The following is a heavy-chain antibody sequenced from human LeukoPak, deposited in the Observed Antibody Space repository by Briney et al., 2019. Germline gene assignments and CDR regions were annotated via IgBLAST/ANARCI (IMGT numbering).Heavy chain of an antibody. CDR1: GFTFSSYG. Sequence: GGSLRLSCAASGFTFSSYGMHWVRQAPGKGLEWVAVIWYDGSNKYYADSVKGRFTISRDNSKNTLYLQMNSLRAEDTAVYYCAEDTSRYNWNSHLIDYWGQGTLVTVSS. D-gene: IGHD1-7*01. J-gene: IGHJ4*02. CDR2: IWYDGSNK. V-gene: IGHV3-33*06. CDR3: AEDTSRYNWNSHLIDY.